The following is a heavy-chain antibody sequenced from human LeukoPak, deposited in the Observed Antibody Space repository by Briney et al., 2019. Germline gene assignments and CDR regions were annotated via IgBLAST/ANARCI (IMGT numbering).Heavy chain of an antibody. CDR1: GYTFTSYA. V-gene: IGHV7-4-1*02. Sequence: ASVKLSCTASGYTFTSYAMNWVRQAPGQGLEWMGWINTNTGNPTYTQGLTGRFVFSLDTSVSTAYLQISSLKAEDTAVYYCARDLDRYCSSTSCYASITMVRGVITDAFDIWGQGTMVTVSS. CDR3: ARDLDRYCSSTSCYASITMVRGVITDAFDI. J-gene: IGHJ3*02. D-gene: IGHD2-2*01. CDR2: INTNTGNP.